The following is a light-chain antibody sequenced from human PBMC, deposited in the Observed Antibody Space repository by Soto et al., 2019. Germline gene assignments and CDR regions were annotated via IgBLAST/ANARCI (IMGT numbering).Light chain of an antibody. CDR1: SSDVGSYNL. V-gene: IGLV2-23*01. J-gene: IGLJ1*01. CDR2: EGS. Sequence: QSVLTQPASVSGSPGQSITISCTGTSSDVGSYNLVSWYQQHPGKAPKLMIYEGSKRPSGVSNRFSGSKSGNTASLTISGLQAEDEADYYCCSYAGSNILYVFGTGTKVTVL. CDR3: CSYAGSNILYV.